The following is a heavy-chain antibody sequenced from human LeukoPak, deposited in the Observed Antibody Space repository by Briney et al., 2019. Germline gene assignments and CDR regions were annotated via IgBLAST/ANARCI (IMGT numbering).Heavy chain of an antibody. J-gene: IGHJ4*02. V-gene: IGHV3-43D*03. CDR2: ISWDGGST. CDR1: GFTFDDYA. CDR3: AKMGTSGYQSDY. D-gene: IGHD3-3*01. Sequence: GGSLRLSCAVSGFTFDDYAMHWVRQAPGKGLEWVSLISWDGGSTYYADSVKGRFTISRDNSKNSLYLQMNSLRAEDTALYYCAKMGTSGYQSDYWGQGTLVTVSS.